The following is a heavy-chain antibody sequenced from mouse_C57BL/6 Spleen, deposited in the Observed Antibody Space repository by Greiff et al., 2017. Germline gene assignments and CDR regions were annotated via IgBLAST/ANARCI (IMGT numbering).Heavy chain of an antibody. V-gene: IGHV1-50*01. J-gene: IGHJ3*01. CDR2: IDPSDSYT. CDR3: ARGRYGNLAY. CDR1: GYTFTSYW. D-gene: IGHD2-1*01. Sequence: VQLQQPGAELVKPGASVKLSCKASGYTFTSYWMQWVKQRPGQGLEWIGEIDPSDSYTNYNQKFKGKATLTVDTSSSTAYMQLSSLTSEDSAVYYCARGRYGNLAYWGQGTLVTVSA.